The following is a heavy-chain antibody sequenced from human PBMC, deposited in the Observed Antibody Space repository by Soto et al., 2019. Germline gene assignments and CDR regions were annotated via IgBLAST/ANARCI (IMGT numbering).Heavy chain of an antibody. CDR2: ISDDSSYI. Sequence: GGSLRLSCAASGFTFSGYAMNWVRQAPGKGLEWVSSISDDSSYIDYADSLRGRFTVSRDNARNSLYLQIDSLGVEDTAVYYCATPYYFNHWGPGTLVTVSS. J-gene: IGHJ1*01. D-gene: IGHD3-16*01. CDR1: GFTFSGYA. CDR3: ATPYYFNH. V-gene: IGHV3-21*06.